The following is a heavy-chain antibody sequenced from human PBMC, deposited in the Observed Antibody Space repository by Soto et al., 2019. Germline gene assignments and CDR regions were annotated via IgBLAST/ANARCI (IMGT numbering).Heavy chain of an antibody. CDR2: IYPAGPT. Sequence: GGSLRLSCAASGFTVSGMFMNWVRQAPGKGLEWVSVIYPAGPTYYADSVKGRFTISRDNSKNTLFLQLNNLRAEDTAVYYCERDADSSGLHYWGQGILVTVSS. D-gene: IGHD6-19*01. J-gene: IGHJ4*02. CDR3: ERDADSSGLHY. CDR1: GFTVSGMF. V-gene: IGHV3-53*01.